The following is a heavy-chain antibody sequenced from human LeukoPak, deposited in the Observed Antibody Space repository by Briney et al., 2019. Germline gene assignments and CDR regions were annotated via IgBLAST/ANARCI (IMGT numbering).Heavy chain of an antibody. Sequence: SETLSLTCTVSGGSISSGDYYWSWIRQPPGKGLEWIGYIYYSGSTYYNPSLKSRVTISVDTSKSQFSLKLSSVTAADTAVYYCARGWFGEFLSNYYGMDVWGQGTTVTVSS. CDR2: IYYSGST. J-gene: IGHJ6*02. CDR3: ARGWFGEFLSNYYGMDV. CDR1: GGSISSGDYY. D-gene: IGHD3-10*01. V-gene: IGHV4-30-4*01.